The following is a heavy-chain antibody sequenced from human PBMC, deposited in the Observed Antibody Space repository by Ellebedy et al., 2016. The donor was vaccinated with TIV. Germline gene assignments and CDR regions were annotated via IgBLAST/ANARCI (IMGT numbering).Heavy chain of an antibody. D-gene: IGHD3-22*01. V-gene: IGHV3-23*01. J-gene: IGHJ4*02. CDR1: GFTFSSYA. CDR2: ISGSGGST. Sequence: GGSLRLXXAASGFTFSSYAMTWVRQAPGRGLEWVSGISGSGGSTYYADSVKGRFTISRDNSKNTLYLQMNSLRAEDTAVYYCAKRGPYYDSSGYYYPFDYWGQGTLVTVSS. CDR3: AKRGPYYDSSGYYYPFDY.